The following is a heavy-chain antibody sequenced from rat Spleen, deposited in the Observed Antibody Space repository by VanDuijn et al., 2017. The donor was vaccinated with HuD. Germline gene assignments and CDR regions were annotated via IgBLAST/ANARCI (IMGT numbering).Heavy chain of an antibody. D-gene: IGHD1-2*01. J-gene: IGHJ2*01. V-gene: IGHV2-1*01. CDR1: GFSLTSNS. Sequence: QVQLKESGPGLVQPSQTLSLTCTVSGFSLTSNSVHWVRQPPGKGLEWMGGIWGDGSTDYNSALKSRLSISRDTSKSQVFLKMNSLQPEDTGTYYCARHTTAAIPFDYWGQGVMVTVSS. CDR3: ARHTTAAIPFDY. CDR2: IWGDGST.